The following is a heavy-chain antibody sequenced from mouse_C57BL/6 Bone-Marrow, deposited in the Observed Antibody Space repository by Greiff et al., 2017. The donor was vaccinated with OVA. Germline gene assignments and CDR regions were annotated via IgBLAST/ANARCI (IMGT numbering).Heavy chain of an antibody. J-gene: IGHJ2*01. D-gene: IGHD1-1*01. CDR2: ISDGGSYT. V-gene: IGHV5-4*01. CDR3: ARALITTVVATLDY. Sequence: EVQGVESGGGLVKPGGSLKLSCAASGFTFSSYAMSWVRQTPEKRLEWVATISDGGSYTYYPDNVKGRFTISRDNAKNNLYLQMSHLKSEDTAMYYCARALITTVVATLDYWGQGTTLTVSS. CDR1: GFTFSSYA.